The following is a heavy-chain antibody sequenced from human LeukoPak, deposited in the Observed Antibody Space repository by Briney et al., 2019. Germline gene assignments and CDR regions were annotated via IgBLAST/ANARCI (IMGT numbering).Heavy chain of an antibody. V-gene: IGHV1-24*01. D-gene: IGHD2-15*01. CDR2: FDPEDGET. J-gene: IGHJ5*02. CDR1: GYTLTKLS. Sequence: ASVKVSCKVSGYTLTKLSMHWVRQAPGKGLEWMGGFDPEDGETIYAQKFQGRLTMTEDASTDTAYMELSSLRSEDTAVYYCATPGYCSGSCYPWGQGTLVTVSS. CDR3: ATPGYCSGSCYP.